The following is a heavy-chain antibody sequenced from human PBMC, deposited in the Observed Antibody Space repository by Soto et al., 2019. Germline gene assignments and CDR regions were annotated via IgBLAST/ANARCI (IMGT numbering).Heavy chain of an antibody. D-gene: IGHD6-19*01. CDR2: ISYDGSNK. Sequence: PGGSLRLSCAASGFTFSSYGMHWVRQAPGKGLEWVAVISYDGSNKYYADSVKGRFTISRDNSKNTLYLQMNSLRAEDTAVYYSAKVKSPVAGNYSYDGMAVCRHGTTVSVSS. J-gene: IGHJ6*02. CDR3: AKVKSPVAGNYSYDGMAV. CDR1: GFTFSSYG. V-gene: IGHV3-30*18.